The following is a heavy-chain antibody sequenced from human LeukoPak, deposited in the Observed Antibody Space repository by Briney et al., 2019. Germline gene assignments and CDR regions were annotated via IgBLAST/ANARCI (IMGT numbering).Heavy chain of an antibody. D-gene: IGHD2-15*01. V-gene: IGHV1-3*01. Sequence: GASVKVSCKASGYTLSTYTMHWLRQAPGQRPEWMRCIYAGNGNVKYSQNFQARVTITRDTSANTAYLELSSLRSEDTAVYYCAREVAIWGQGTLVTVSS. CDR3: AREVAI. CDR1: GYTLSTYT. J-gene: IGHJ4*02. CDR2: IYAGNGNV.